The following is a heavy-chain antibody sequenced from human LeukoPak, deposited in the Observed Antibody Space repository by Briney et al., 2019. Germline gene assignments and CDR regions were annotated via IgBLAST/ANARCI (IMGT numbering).Heavy chain of an antibody. CDR2: ISAYNGNT. Sequence: ASVKVSCKASGYTFTSYGISWVRQAPGQGLEWMGWISAYNGNTNYAQKFQGRVTLTRDTSTSTVYMELSSLRSEDTAVYHCVRGTGTSFGYFDYWGQGTLVTVSS. J-gene: IGHJ4*02. D-gene: IGHD1-14*01. CDR3: VRGTGTSFGYFDY. CDR1: GYTFTSYG. V-gene: IGHV1-18*01.